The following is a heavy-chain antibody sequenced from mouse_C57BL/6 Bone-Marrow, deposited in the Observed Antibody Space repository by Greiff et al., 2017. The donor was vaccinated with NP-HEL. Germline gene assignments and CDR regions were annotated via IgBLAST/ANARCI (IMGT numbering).Heavy chain of an antibody. V-gene: IGHV5-6*01. D-gene: IGHD1-1*01. Sequence: EVKLMESGGDLVKPGGSLKLSCAASGFTFSSYGMSWVRQTPDKRLEWVATISSGGSYTYYPDSVKGRFTLSRDNAKNTQYLQMSSLKSEDTARYYCARQGITRDYWGQGTTLTVSS. J-gene: IGHJ2*01. CDR1: GFTFSSYG. CDR2: ISSGGSYT. CDR3: ARQGITRDY.